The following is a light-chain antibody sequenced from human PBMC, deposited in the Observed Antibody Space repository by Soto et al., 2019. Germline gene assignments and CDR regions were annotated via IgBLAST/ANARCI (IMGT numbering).Light chain of an antibody. CDR3: CAYAGSSTDVV. V-gene: IGLV2-23*01. Sequence: QSALTQPASVSGSPGQSITISCTGTSSDVGSYNLVSWYQQHPGKAPKLMIYEGSKRPSGVSNRFSGSKSGNTASLTISGLQAEDEADYYCCAYAGSSTDVVFGGWTKVKVL. CDR1: SSDVGSYNL. J-gene: IGLJ2*01. CDR2: EGS.